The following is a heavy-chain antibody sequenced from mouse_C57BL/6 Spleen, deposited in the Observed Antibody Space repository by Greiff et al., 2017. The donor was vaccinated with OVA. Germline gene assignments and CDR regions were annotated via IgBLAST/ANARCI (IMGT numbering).Heavy chain of an antibody. CDR3: TRSGTTARDYFDY. Sequence: VQLQQSGPELVKPGASVTLSCKASGYAFTDSGMHWVTQTPGKGLEWIGPIYPDHGDTDYNGKFQGKATLTADKSASTAYMQLSSLTSEDSAVYVGTRSGTTARDYFDYWGQGTTVTVSS. V-gene: IGHV1-82*01. CDR1: GYAFTDSG. D-gene: IGHD1-2*01. CDR2: IYPDHGDT. J-gene: IGHJ2*01.